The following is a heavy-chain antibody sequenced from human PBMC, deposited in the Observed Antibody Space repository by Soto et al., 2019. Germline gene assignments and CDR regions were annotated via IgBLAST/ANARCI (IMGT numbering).Heavy chain of an antibody. CDR3: AKDQGLGGGWDFWSGYVFDY. CDR1: GFTFSSYA. CDR2: ISGSGGST. V-gene: IGHV3-23*01. Sequence: GGSLRLSCAASGFTFSSYAMSWVRQAPGKGLEWVSAISGSGGSTYYADSVKGRFTISRDNSKNTLYLQMNSLSAEDTAVYYCAKDQGLGGGWDFWSGYVFDYWGQGTLVTVSS. J-gene: IGHJ4*02. D-gene: IGHD3-3*01.